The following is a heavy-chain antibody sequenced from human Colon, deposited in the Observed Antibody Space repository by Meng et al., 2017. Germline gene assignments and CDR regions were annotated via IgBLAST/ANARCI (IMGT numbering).Heavy chain of an antibody. CDR2: IFQSGST. D-gene: IGHD1-14*01. J-gene: IGHJ4*02. CDR1: GVSISRAIW. CDR3: AKAAAYNLDI. Sequence: VKCHESGQGMWRPSGTLSLNCAVPGVSISRAIWWGWVPRPPGKGLEWSGEIFQSGSTNYNPSLKSRVTKSGDKSKNHLSLRLSSVTAADTAVYYWAKAAAYNLDIWGQGTLVTVSS. V-gene: IGHV4-4*02.